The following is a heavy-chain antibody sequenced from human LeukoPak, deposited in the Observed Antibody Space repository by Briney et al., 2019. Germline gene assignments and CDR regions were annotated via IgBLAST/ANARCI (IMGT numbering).Heavy chain of an antibody. CDR1: GFTFSSYG. CDR2: IRYDGSNK. D-gene: IGHD6-13*01. J-gene: IGHJ4*02. V-gene: IGHV3-30*02. Sequence: GGSLRLSCAASGFTFSSYGMHWVRQAPGKGLEWVAFIRYDGSNKYYADSVKGRFTISRDNSKNTLYLQMNSLRAEDTAVYYCARDSGGPTAGTFDYWGQGTLVTVSS. CDR3: ARDSGGPTAGTFDY.